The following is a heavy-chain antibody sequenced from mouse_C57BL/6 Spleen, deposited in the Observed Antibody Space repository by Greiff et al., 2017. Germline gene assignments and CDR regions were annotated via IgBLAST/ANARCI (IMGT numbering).Heavy chain of an antibody. CDR2: INPNTGGT. D-gene: IGHD1-1*01. CDR1: GYTFTDYN. V-gene: IGHV1-22*01. CDR3: ARGPYGSSYWFAY. Sequence: VQLQQSGPELVKPGASVKMSCKASGYTFTDYNMHWVKQSHGKSLAWIGYINPNTGGTSYNQKFKGKATLTVTKSSSTAYMELRSLTSEDSAVYYCARGPYGSSYWFAYWGQGTLVTVSA. J-gene: IGHJ3*01.